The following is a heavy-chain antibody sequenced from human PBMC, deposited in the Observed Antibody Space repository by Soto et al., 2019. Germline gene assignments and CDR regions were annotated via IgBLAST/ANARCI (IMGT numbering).Heavy chain of an antibody. CDR2: IYHSGTT. CDR3: ARGGYRTLAWFDP. V-gene: IGHV4-59*01. D-gene: IGHD5-18*01. J-gene: IGHJ5*02. CDR1: GDSISSFY. Sequence: SETLSLTCTVSGDSISSFYWTWIRQSPGKGLEWIANIYHSGTTNYNLSLKSRVSISIDSSKNQVSLRLKSVTAADTAVYYCARGGYRTLAWFDPWGQGTLVTVSS.